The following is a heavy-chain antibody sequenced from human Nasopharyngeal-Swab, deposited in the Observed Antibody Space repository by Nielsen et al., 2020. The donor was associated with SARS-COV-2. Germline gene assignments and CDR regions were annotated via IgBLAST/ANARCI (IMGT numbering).Heavy chain of an antibody. Sequence: ASVKVSCKASGYTFTGYYIHWVRQAPGQGLEWMGWINPNSGGTNYAQKFQGRVTMTTDTSTSTAYMELRSLRSDDTAVYYCARDLREGDVYYYYYMDVWGKGATVTVSS. D-gene: IGHD2-21*02. CDR1: GYTFTGYY. J-gene: IGHJ6*03. CDR3: ARDLREGDVYYYYYMDV. CDR2: INPNSGGT. V-gene: IGHV1-2*02.